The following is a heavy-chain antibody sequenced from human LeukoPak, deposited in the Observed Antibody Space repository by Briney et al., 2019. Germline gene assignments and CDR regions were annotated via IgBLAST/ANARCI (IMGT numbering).Heavy chain of an antibody. J-gene: IGHJ4*02. D-gene: IGHD1-14*01. CDR3: ARARLAAMASTGPFFLY. CDR1: VYTFTGLH. V-gene: IGHV1-2*02. CDR2: INPNSGGA. Sequence: ASVKVSLKASVYTFTGLHTNWVRQAPGQGLEWMGWINPNSGGAKYAQRFQGRVTMTRDTSISTAYMELSRLIYDDTAVYYCARARLAAMASTGPFFLYWRRGTQVTVSS.